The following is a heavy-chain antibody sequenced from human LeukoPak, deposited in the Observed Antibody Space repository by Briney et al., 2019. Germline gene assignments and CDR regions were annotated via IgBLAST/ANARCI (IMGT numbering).Heavy chain of an antibody. CDR2: ISYDGSNK. CDR3: AAISYSGTWPVGY. D-gene: IGHD6-25*01. CDR1: GFTFSSYG. Sequence: PGGSLRLSCAASGFTFSSYGMHWVRQAPGKGLEWVAVISYDGSNKYYVDSVKGRFSISRDNSKIMLYPQMNSLRAEDTAVYYCAAISYSGTWPVGYWGQGTLVTVTA. J-gene: IGHJ4*02. V-gene: IGHV3-30*03.